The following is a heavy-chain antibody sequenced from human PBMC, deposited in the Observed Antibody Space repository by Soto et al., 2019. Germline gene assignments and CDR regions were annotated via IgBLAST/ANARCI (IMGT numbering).Heavy chain of an antibody. Sequence: GGSLRLSCAASGFTFSSYGMHWVRQAPGKGLELVAVIWYDGSNKYYADSVKGRFTISRDNSKNTLYLQMNSLRAEDTAVYYCARDSPAAVNYDFWSGPGMDVWGQGTTVTVSS. CDR3: ARDSPAAVNYDFWSGPGMDV. J-gene: IGHJ6*02. CDR2: IWYDGSNK. CDR1: GFTFSSYG. V-gene: IGHV3-33*01. D-gene: IGHD3-3*01.